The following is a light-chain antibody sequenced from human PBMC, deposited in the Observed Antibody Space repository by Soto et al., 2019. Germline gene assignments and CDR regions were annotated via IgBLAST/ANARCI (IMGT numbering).Light chain of an antibody. J-gene: IGKJ2*01. Sequence: DIQMTQSPSTLSASVGDRVTITCRASQSISRWVAWYQQKPEQAPQLLIYKASTLESGVPSRFSGSGSGTEFTLTITSLQRDDFATYYCQQYNSFPVTFGQGTQLEIK. CDR1: QSISRW. CDR3: QQYNSFPVT. V-gene: IGKV1-5*03. CDR2: KAS.